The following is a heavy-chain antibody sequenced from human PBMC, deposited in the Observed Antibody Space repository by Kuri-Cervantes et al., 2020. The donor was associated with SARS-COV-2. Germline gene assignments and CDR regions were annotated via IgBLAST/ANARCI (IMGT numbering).Heavy chain of an antibody. J-gene: IGHJ3*02. CDR2: ISSSGSTI. D-gene: IGHD3-3*01. Sequence: GESLKISCAASGFTFSSYEKNWVRQAPGKGLEWVSYISSSGSTIYYADFVKGRFTISRANAKNALYLQMNSLRAEDTAVYYCARRLSQFWSGYYPGAFDIWGQGTMVTVSS. V-gene: IGHV3-48*03. CDR1: GFTFSSYE. CDR3: ARRLSQFWSGYYPGAFDI.